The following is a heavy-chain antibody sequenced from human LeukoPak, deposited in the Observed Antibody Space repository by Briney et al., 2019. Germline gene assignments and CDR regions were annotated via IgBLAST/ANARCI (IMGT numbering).Heavy chain of an antibody. V-gene: IGHV6-1*01. CDR2: TYYRSKWYN. CDR3: ARDRDYGDYPYYYYYMDV. CDR1: GDSVSSNSAA. J-gene: IGHJ6*03. D-gene: IGHD4-17*01. Sequence: SQTLSLTCAISGDSVSSNSAAWNWIRQSPSRGLEWLGRTYYRSKWYNDYAVSVKSRITINPDTSKNQFSLQLNSVTPEDTAVYYCARDRDYGDYPYYYYYMDVWGKGTTVTVSS.